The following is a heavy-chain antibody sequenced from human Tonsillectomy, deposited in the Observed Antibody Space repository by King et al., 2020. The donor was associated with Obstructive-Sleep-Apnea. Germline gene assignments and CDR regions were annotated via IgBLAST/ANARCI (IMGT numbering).Heavy chain of an antibody. Sequence: VQLVESGGGVVQPGRSLRLSCAASGFTFSSYAMHWVRQAPGKGLEWVAVISYDGSNKYYADSVKGRFTISRDNSKNTLYLQMNSLRAEDTAVYYCSSDAKLSSVVVTARPGAFDIWGQGTMVTVSS. CDR3: SSDAKLSSVVVTARPGAFDI. CDR1: GFTFSSYA. J-gene: IGHJ3*02. V-gene: IGHV3-30*04. D-gene: IGHD2-21*02. CDR2: ISYDGSNK.